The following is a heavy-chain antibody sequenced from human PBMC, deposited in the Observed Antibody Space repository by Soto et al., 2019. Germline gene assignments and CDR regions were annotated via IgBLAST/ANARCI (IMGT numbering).Heavy chain of an antibody. CDR2: IYSGGST. J-gene: IGHJ4*02. V-gene: IGHV3-53*01. CDR1: GFSVTANY. CDR3: HGYGY. Sequence: EVQVVESGGGLIQPGGSLRLSCEVSGFSVTANYMSWVRQAPGKGLEWVSVIYSGGSTYYIDCVKGRFSISRDISKNTLYLQMNSLRAEDTAVYYCHGYGYWGQGTLVTVSS. D-gene: IGHD5-12*01.